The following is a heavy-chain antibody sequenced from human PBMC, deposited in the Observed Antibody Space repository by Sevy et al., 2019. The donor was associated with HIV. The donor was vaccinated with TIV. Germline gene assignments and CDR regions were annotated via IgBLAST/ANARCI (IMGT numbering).Heavy chain of an antibody. CDR2: IKQDGSVK. CDR3: VRAVATDGSF. CDR1: AFSLNNYW. J-gene: IGHJ4*02. V-gene: IGHV3-7*03. D-gene: IGHD6-13*01. Sequence: GGSLRLSCAASAFSLNNYWMSWVRQAPGKGLEWVANIKQDGSVKYYVDSVKGRFTISKDNAMNLLYLQMNSLRAEDTALYYCVRAVATDGSFWGQGTLVTVSS.